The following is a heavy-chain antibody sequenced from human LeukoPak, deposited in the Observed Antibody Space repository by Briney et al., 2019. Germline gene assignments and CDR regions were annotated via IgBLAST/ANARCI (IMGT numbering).Heavy chain of an antibody. Sequence: GGSLRLSCAASGFTFSSYALSWVRQAPGKGLEWVSAISESGGTRNYVDSVKGRFTISRDNSKNTLYLQMSSLRAEDTAVYYCAKTPGYSSSWYDYWGQGTLVTVSS. D-gene: IGHD6-13*01. CDR1: GFTFSSYA. V-gene: IGHV3-23*01. CDR2: ISESGGTR. J-gene: IGHJ4*02. CDR3: AKTPGYSSSWYDY.